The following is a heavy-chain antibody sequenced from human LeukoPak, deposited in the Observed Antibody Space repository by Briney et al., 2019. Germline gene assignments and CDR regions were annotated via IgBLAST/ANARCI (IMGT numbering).Heavy chain of an antibody. CDR1: GFTFSGYA. Sequence: PGGSLRLSCAASGFTFSGYAMNWVRQAPGKGLEWVSFIYRDGSANYADSVKGRFTISRDDSKNTVYLQMNSLEAEDTALYYCARGPGWNYFDYWGQGTLVTVSS. CDR3: ARGPGWNYFDY. D-gene: IGHD2-15*01. CDR2: IYRDGSA. J-gene: IGHJ4*02. V-gene: IGHV3-66*01.